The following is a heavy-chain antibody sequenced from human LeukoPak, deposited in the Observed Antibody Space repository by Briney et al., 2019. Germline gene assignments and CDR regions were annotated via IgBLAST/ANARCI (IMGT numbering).Heavy chain of an antibody. D-gene: IGHD6-25*01. CDR2: TYYRSKWHN. J-gene: IGHJ4*02. CDR1: GDSVSRDGAA. V-gene: IGHV6-1*01. Sequence: PTLSLTCAISGDSVSRDGAAWTWIRHSPSRGLEWLGRTYYRSKWHNEYAVSVRGRMAISPDTSKNQFSLHLSSVTPEDTAVYFCARDTLAAADSWGQGALVTVSS. CDR3: ARDTLAAADS.